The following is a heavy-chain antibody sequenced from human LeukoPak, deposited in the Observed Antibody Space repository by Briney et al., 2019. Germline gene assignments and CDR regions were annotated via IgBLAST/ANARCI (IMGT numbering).Heavy chain of an antibody. Sequence: GGSLRLSCAASGFTFSSYGMHWVRQAPGKGLEWVAVIWYDGSNKYYADSVKGRFTISRDNSKNTLYLQMNSLRAEDTAVYYRAREGNTAMVELDYWGQGTLVTVSS. J-gene: IGHJ4*02. CDR2: IWYDGSNK. D-gene: IGHD5-18*01. V-gene: IGHV3-33*01. CDR3: AREGNTAMVELDY. CDR1: GFTFSSYG.